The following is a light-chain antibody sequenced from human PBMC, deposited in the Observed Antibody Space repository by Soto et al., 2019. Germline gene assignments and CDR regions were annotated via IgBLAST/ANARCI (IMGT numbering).Light chain of an antibody. Sequence: QSALTQPASVSGSPGQSITISCTGTSSHVGGYNYVSWYQQHPGKAPKLMIYDVSNRPSGVSNRFSGSKSGNTASLTISGLQAEDEADYYCSSYTSSSTLEVFGGGTQLTVL. CDR1: SSHVGGYNY. CDR3: SSYTSSSTLEV. CDR2: DVS. J-gene: IGLJ2*01. V-gene: IGLV2-14*01.